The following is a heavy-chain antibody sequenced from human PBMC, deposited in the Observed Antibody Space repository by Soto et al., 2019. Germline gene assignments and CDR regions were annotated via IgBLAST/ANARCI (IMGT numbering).Heavy chain of an antibody. Sequence: PSETLSLTCDVSGGFISSSNWWGWVRQPPGKGLEWIGEIYQSGASNNNPSLRSRVTLSIEKSKNVKQFSLNLRSVTAADTAVYYCVRMSSDWYWAFDYWGQGALVTVSS. CDR3: VRMSSDWYWAFDY. CDR1: GGFISSSNW. V-gene: IGHV4-4*02. CDR2: IYQSGAS. J-gene: IGHJ4*02. D-gene: IGHD6-19*01.